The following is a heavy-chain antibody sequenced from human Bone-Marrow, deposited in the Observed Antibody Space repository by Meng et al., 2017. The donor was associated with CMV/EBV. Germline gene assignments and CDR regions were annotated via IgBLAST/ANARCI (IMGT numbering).Heavy chain of an antibody. V-gene: IGHV1-69*05. Sequence: SVKVSCKASGGTFSSYAISWVRQAPGQGLEWMGGIIPIFGTANYAQKFQGRVTITTDESTSTAYMELSSLRSEDTAVYYCASSELGGEGYCSGGSCYSARRGAVDIWGQGTMVTVSS. D-gene: IGHD2-15*01. CDR3: ASSELGGEGYCSGGSCYSARRGAVDI. CDR2: IIPIFGTA. CDR1: GGTFSSYA. J-gene: IGHJ3*02.